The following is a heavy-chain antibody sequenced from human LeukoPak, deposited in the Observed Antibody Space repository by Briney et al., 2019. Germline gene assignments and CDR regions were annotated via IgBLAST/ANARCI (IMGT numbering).Heavy chain of an antibody. J-gene: IGHJ6*02. Sequence: SQTLSLTCAISGDSVSSHSAAWHWIRQSPSRGLEWLGRTYYRSKWYNDYAVSVKSRITITPDTSKNHFSLQLNSVTPEDMSVYYCVRQYSSGWSYYYGMDVWGQGTTVTVSS. CDR1: GDSVSSHSAA. V-gene: IGHV6-1*01. CDR2: TYYRSKWYN. D-gene: IGHD6-19*01. CDR3: VRQYSSGWSYYYGMDV.